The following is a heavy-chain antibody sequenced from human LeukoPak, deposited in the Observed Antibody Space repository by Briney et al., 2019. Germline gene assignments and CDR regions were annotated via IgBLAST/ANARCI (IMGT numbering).Heavy chain of an antibody. J-gene: IGHJ6*02. Sequence: GASVKVSCKASGYTFTGYYTHWVRQAPGQGLEWMGRINPNSGGTNYAQKFQGRVTMTRDTSISTAYMELSRLRSDDTAVYYCATTFYYYYGMDVWGQGTTVTVSS. CDR2: INPNSGGT. CDR3: ATTFYYYYGMDV. CDR1: GYTFTGYY. V-gene: IGHV1-2*06. D-gene: IGHD1-26*01.